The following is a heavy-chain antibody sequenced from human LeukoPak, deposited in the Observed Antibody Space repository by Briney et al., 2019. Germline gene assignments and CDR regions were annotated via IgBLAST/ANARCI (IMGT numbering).Heavy chain of an antibody. J-gene: IGHJ6*02. CDR3: ARDSSPYSSSWYGMDV. CDR1: GFTFSSYA. CDR2: ISYDGSNK. Sequence: GRSLRLSCAASGFTFSSYAMHWVRQAPGKGLEWVAVISYDGSNKYYADSVKSRFTISRDNSKNTLYLQMNSLRAEDTAVYYCARDSSPYSSSWYGMDVWGQGTTVTVSS. V-gene: IGHV3-30*04. D-gene: IGHD6-13*01.